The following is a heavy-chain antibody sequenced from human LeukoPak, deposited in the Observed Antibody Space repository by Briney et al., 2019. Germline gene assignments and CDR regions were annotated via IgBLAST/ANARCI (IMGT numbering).Heavy chain of an antibody. Sequence: ASVKVSCKASGYTFTSYGISWMRQAPGQGLEWMGWISAYNGNTNYAQKLQGRVTMTTDTSTSTAYMELRSLRSDDTAVYYCARDDCSSTSCFRLGWFDPWGQGTLVTVSS. V-gene: IGHV1-18*01. D-gene: IGHD2-2*01. J-gene: IGHJ5*02. CDR1: GYTFTSYG. CDR2: ISAYNGNT. CDR3: ARDDCSSTSCFRLGWFDP.